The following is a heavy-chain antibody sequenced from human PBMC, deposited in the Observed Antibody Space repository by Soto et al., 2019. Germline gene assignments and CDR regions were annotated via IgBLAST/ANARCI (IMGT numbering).Heavy chain of an antibody. D-gene: IGHD1-26*01. V-gene: IGHV3-72*01. CDR1: GFSFSDHY. Sequence: EVQLVESGGGLVQPGGSLRLSCAASGFSFSDHYMEWVRQAPGKGLEWVGRIRNKANSYTTQYAAAVRGRFTLSRDDSKNSLFLQMNSLKTEDTAIYYCARTIMYSALHYFDYSGQGTLVTVSS. CDR2: IRNKANSYTT. CDR3: ARTIMYSALHYFDY. J-gene: IGHJ4*02.